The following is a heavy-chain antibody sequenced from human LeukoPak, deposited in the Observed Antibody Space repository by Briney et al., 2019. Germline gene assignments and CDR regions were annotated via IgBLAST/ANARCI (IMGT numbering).Heavy chain of an antibody. D-gene: IGHD3-10*01. J-gene: IGHJ4*02. CDR1: GFTVSNYG. CDR2: IRFNGSNK. CDR3: PTPSSLRYGSGSPDY. V-gene: IGHV3-30*02. Sequence: PGVSLRLSCVASGFTVSNYGMHWVRQAPGKGLEWVAFIRFNGSNKYYADSVKGRFTISRDNSKNTLFLQMSSLTADDTAVYYCPTPSSLRYGSGSPDYWGQGTLVTVSS.